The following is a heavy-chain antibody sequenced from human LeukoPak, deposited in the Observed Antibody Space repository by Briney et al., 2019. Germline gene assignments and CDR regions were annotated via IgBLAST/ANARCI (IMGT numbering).Heavy chain of an antibody. D-gene: IGHD6-25*01. Sequence: SESLSLTCTVSGGSIRGHYWSWVRRPPGKGLEWIAYIFHSGTTNYNPSLKSRVSISRDMSKNHFSLKMTSVTTADTAVYYCARSVAGSSSFYYMDVWGKGTTVTVSS. CDR2: IFHSGTT. CDR1: GGSIRGHY. CDR3: ARSVAGSSSFYYMDV. J-gene: IGHJ6*03. V-gene: IGHV4-59*11.